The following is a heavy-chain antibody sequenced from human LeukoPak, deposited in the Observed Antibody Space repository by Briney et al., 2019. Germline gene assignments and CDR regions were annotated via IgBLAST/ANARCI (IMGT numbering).Heavy chain of an antibody. V-gene: IGHV4-34*01. J-gene: IGHJ4*02. CDR1: GGSFSGYY. CDR2: INHSGST. Sequence: PSETLSLTCAVYGGSFSGYYWSWVRQPPGKGLEWIGEINHSGSTNYNPSLKSRVTISVDTSKNQFSLKLSSVTAADTAVYYCARGADCSGGSCYSYYFDYWGQGTLVTVSS. D-gene: IGHD2-15*01. CDR3: ARGADCSGGSCYSYYFDY.